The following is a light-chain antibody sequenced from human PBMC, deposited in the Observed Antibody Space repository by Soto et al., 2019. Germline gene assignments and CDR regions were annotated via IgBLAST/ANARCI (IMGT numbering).Light chain of an antibody. CDR3: NSYTGNNNYV. CDR2: DVS. Sequence: QSALTQPASVSGSPGQSITISCTGTSSDVGGYSYVSWFQQHPGKVPKLMIYDVSNRPSGVSNRFSGSKSGNTASLTISGLQAEDEADYYCNSYTGNNNYVFGSGTKVTVL. V-gene: IGLV2-14*01. J-gene: IGLJ1*01. CDR1: SSDVGGYSY.